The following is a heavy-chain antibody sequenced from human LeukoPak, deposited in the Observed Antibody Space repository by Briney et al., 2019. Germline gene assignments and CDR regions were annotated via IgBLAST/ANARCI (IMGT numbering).Heavy chain of an antibody. CDR1: GGTFSSYA. D-gene: IGHD3-10*01. V-gene: IGHV1-69*13. CDR2: IIPIFVTA. Sequence: SVKVSCKASGGTFSSYAISWVRQAPGQGLEWMGGIIPIFVTANYAQKFQGRVTITADESTSTAYMELSSLRSDDTAVYYCAREYGSGSYTGIDYWGQGTLVTVSS. J-gene: IGHJ4*02. CDR3: AREYGSGSYTGIDY.